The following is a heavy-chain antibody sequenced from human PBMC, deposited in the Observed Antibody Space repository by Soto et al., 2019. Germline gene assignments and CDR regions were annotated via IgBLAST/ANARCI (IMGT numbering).Heavy chain of an antibody. Sequence: PSYTLSLTCGISGGGGSSSRVTWEWIRQTPSRGLEWLGRTYYRSKWYNDYAESVKSRITINPDTSKNQFSLHLNSVTPEDTAVYYCVRLIGNSWLDFWGQGTLVTVSS. CDR3: VRLIGNSWLDF. V-gene: IGHV6-1*01. J-gene: IGHJ5*01. CDR2: TYYRSKWYN. CDR1: GGGGSSSRVT. D-gene: IGHD1-26*01.